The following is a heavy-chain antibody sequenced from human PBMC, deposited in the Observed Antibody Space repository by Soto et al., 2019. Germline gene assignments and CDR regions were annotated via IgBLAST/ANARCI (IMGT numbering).Heavy chain of an antibody. D-gene: IGHD5-18*01. J-gene: IGHJ3*02. V-gene: IGHV1-3*01. CDR3: ARVRIRGAQDYAFDI. Sequence: GASVKVSCKASGYTFTSYAMHWVRQAPGQRLEWMGWINAGNGNTKYSQKFQGRVTITRDTSASTAYMELSSLRSEDTAVYYCARVRIRGAQDYAFDIWGQGTMVTVSS. CDR1: GYTFTSYA. CDR2: INAGNGNT.